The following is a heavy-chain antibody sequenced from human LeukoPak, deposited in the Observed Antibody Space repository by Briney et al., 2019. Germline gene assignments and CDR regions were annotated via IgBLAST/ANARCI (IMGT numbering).Heavy chain of an antibody. CDR3: ARAGISMIRALH. D-gene: IGHD3-10*01. V-gene: IGHV4-30-4*01. CDR2: IYSSGTT. J-gene: IGHJ4*02. Sequence: SRTLSLTCTVSGGSISSGDYYWSWIRQPPGRGLDWIGYIYSSGTTYYNPSLKSRLTISIDASKNQFSLKLTSVTAADTAFYYCARAGISMIRALHWGQGTLVTVSS. CDR1: GGSISSGDYY.